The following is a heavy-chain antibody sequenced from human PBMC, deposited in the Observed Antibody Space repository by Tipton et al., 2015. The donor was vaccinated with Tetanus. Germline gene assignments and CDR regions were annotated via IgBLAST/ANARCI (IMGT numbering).Heavy chain of an antibody. D-gene: IGHD3-10*01. J-gene: IGHJ4*02. CDR1: GESFSGFY. V-gene: IGHV4-59*13. CDR3: ATDRRGPGEVRGLDN. Sequence: TLSLTCAVSGESFSGFYWHWIRQPPGKGLEWIGKITYSRTTNYNSSLKSRVTMSLDTSTSQFSLRLDSVTAADTAVYYCATDRRGPGEVRGLDNWGQGTLVTVSS. CDR2: ITYSRTT.